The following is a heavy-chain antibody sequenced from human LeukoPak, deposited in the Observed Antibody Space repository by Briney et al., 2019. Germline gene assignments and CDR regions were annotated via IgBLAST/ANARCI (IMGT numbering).Heavy chain of an antibody. CDR2: IIPISGTA. J-gene: IGHJ4*02. CDR1: GGTFSSYA. V-gene: IGHV1-69*05. CDR3: AREVTRVGFDY. Sequence: GSSVKVSFKASGGTFSSYAISWVRQAPGQGLEWMGGIIPISGTANYAQKFQGRVTITTDESTSTAYTELSSLRSEDTAVYYCAREVTRVGFDYWGQGTLVTVSS. D-gene: IGHD4-23*01.